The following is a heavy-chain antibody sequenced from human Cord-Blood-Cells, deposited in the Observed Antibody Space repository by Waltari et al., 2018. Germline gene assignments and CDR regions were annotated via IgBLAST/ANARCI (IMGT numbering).Heavy chain of an antibody. D-gene: IGHD2-15*01. CDR2: IKQDGSEK. CDR3: ARGALGYCSGGSCYSGAFDI. Sequence: SGFTFSSYWMSWVRQAPGKGLEWVANIKQDGSEKYYVDSVKGRFTISRDNAKNSLYLQMNSLRAEDTAVYYCARGALGYCSGGSCYSGAFDIWGQGTMVTVSS. V-gene: IGHV3-7*01. CDR1: GFTFSSYW. J-gene: IGHJ3*02.